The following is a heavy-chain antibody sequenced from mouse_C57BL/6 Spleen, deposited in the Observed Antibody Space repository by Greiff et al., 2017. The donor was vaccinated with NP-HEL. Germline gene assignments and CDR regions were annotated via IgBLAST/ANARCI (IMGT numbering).Heavy chain of an antibody. Sequence: QVQLQQPGAELVKPGASVKLSCKASGYTFTSYWMQWVKQRPGQGLEWIGEIDPSDSYTNYNQKFKGKATLTVDTSSSTAYMQLSSLTSEDSAVYYCARFRITTAPFDYWGQGTTLTVSS. CDR1: GYTFTSYW. V-gene: IGHV1-50*01. CDR2: IDPSDSYT. J-gene: IGHJ2*01. CDR3: ARFRITTAPFDY. D-gene: IGHD1-2*01.